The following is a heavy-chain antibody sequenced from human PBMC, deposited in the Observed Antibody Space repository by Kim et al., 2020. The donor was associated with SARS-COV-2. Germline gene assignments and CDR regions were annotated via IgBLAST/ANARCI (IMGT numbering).Heavy chain of an antibody. J-gene: IGHJ4*02. D-gene: IGHD3-22*01. V-gene: IGHV5-51*01. CDR1: GYSFTSYW. CDR3: ARQSDSSGYDFDY. CDR2: IYPGDSDT. Sequence: GASLKISCQGSGYSFTSYWIGWVRQMPGKGLEWMGIIYPGDSDTRYSPSFQGQVTISADKATSTAYLQWSSLKASDTAMYYCARQSDSSGYDFDYWGQGTLVTVSS.